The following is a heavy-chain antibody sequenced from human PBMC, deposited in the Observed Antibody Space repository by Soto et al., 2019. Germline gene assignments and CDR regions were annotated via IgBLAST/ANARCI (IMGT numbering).Heavy chain of an antibody. CDR3: ARGRGIGFSGTWNIYWYYNMDV. Sequence: QVQLVQSGAEVRKSGSSVKVSCKAAGGTFSDYALSWVRQAPGQGLEWMGGIIPMFATTNYAQKFQDRVTITADDSATTAHMELSSLKSEDTAVYYCARGRGIGFSGTWNIYWYYNMDVWGQGTTVTVSS. V-gene: IGHV1-69*01. CDR1: GGTFSDYA. J-gene: IGHJ6*02. D-gene: IGHD1-1*01. CDR2: IIPMFATT.